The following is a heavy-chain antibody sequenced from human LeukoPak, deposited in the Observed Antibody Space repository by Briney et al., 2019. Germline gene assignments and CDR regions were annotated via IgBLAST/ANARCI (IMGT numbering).Heavy chain of an antibody. CDR1: GGSISSYY. J-gene: IGHJ6*03. V-gene: IGHV4-4*07. D-gene: IGHD3-10*01. Sequence: SETLSLTCTVSGGSISSYYWSWIRQPAGKGLEWTGSIYTSGSTNYNPSLKSRVTMSVDTSKNQFSLKLSSVTAADTAVYYCARDYIWFGELFYYMDVWGKGTTVTVSS. CDR3: ARDYIWFGELFYYMDV. CDR2: IYTSGST.